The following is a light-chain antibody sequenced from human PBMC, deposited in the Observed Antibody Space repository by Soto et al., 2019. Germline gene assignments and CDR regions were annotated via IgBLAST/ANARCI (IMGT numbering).Light chain of an antibody. J-gene: IGLJ1*01. Sequence: HSALIQPPSGSGSPGQSFTISWTGTKNDIGVYDFVSWYQHHPGKAPRLIIYEVVQRPSGVPDRFSGSKSGNTASLTVSGLQAADEADYFCKSYAGSNTYVFGSGTRVTV. V-gene: IGLV2-8*01. CDR2: EVV. CDR3: KSYAGSNTYV. CDR1: KNDIGVYDF.